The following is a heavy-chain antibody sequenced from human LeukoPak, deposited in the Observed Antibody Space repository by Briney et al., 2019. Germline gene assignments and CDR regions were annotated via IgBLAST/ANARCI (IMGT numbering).Heavy chain of an antibody. CDR3: AREGSIAVAGTEFGDY. J-gene: IGHJ4*02. CDR1: GYTFTSYY. CDR2: INPNSGGT. D-gene: IGHD6-19*01. V-gene: IGHV1-2*02. Sequence: ASVKVSCRASGYTFTSYYMHWVRQAPGQGLAWMGWINPNSGGTSYAQKFQGRVTMTRDTSISTAYMELSRLRSDDTAVYYCAREGSIAVAGTEFGDYWGQGTLVTVSS.